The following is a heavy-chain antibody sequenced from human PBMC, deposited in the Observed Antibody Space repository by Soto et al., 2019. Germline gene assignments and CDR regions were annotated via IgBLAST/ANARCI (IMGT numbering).Heavy chain of an antibody. D-gene: IGHD2-2*01. V-gene: IGHV1-69*06. Sequence: SVKVSCKASGGTFSSYAISWVRQAPGQGLEWMGGIIPIFGTANYAQKFQGRVTTTADKSTSTAYMELSSLRSEDTAVYYCARVIPATGPAGWFDPWGQGTLVTVSS. CDR1: GGTFSSYA. J-gene: IGHJ5*02. CDR2: IIPIFGTA. CDR3: ARVIPATGPAGWFDP.